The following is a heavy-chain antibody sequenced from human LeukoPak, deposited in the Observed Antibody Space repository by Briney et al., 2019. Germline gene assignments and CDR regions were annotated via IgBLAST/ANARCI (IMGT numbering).Heavy chain of an antibody. CDR2: VSTGSNYI. Sequence: GGSLRLSCTASGFTFSSYSLNWVRQAPGKGLEWVSSVSTGSNYIYYADSVKGRFTISRDNDKNSLYLQMNSLRVEDTAVYYCATYSSLNRREFQFWGQGTLLTVSS. J-gene: IGHJ1*01. V-gene: IGHV3-21*01. D-gene: IGHD3-22*01. CDR3: ATYSSLNRREFQF. CDR1: GFTFSSYS.